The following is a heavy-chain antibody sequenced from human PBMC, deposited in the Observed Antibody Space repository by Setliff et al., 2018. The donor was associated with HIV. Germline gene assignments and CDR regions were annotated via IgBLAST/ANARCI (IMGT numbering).Heavy chain of an antibody. CDR1: GVSIGAGNFY. D-gene: IGHD2-8*02. CDR2: VSASESS. V-gene: IGHV4-61*09. CDR3: ARGRGDIVLLVYTYPPDY. J-gene: IGHJ4*02. Sequence: SLTCTVSGVSIGAGNFYWSWVRQPAGKGLEWIGHVSASESSIYNPSLKSRVTISVDTSKNHLSLNLTSVTAADTAVYYCARGRGDIVLLVYTYPPDYWGRGKLVTAPQ.